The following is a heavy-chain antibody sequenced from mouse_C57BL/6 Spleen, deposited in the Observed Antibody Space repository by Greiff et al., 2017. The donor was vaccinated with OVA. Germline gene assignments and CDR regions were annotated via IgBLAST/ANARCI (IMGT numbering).Heavy chain of an antibody. Sequence: EVQLQQSGPELVKPGASVKISCKASGYSFTGYYMNWVKQSPEKSLEWIGEINPSTGGTTYNQKFKAKATLTVDKSSSIAYMQLKSLTSEDSAVYYCAIITGTFAYWGQGTLVTVSA. CDR1: GYSFTGYY. J-gene: IGHJ3*01. CDR3: AIITGTFAY. D-gene: IGHD4-1*01. V-gene: IGHV1-42*01. CDR2: INPSTGGT.